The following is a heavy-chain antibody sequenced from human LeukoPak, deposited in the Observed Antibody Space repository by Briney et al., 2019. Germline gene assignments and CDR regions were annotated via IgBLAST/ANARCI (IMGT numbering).Heavy chain of an antibody. CDR1: GFTFRSYV. CDR2: ISSNGGRT. CDR3: VKGSSMVTSPFDY. V-gene: IGHV3-64D*09. D-gene: IGHD2-21*02. J-gene: IGHJ4*02. Sequence: GGSLRLSCSASGFTFRSYVMHWVRQAPGKGLEYVSVISSNGGRTYYADSVKGRFTISRDNSKNTLYLQMSSLRAEDTAVYYCVKGSSMVTSPFDYWGQGTLVTVSS.